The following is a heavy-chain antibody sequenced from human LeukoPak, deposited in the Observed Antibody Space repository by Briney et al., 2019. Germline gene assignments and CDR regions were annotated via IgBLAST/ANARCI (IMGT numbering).Heavy chain of an antibody. V-gene: IGHV4-39*07. CDR3: VRLQAVTGNFDY. J-gene: IGHJ4*02. Sequence: SETLSLTCTVSGGSITSGTFYWGWTRQPPGKGLEWIETINYSGDTYYNPSLKSRVTISVDSSRNQFSLKLSSVTAADTAVYYCVRLQAVTGNFDYWGQGALVTVSS. D-gene: IGHD1-20*01. CDR2: INYSGDT. CDR1: GGSITSGTFY.